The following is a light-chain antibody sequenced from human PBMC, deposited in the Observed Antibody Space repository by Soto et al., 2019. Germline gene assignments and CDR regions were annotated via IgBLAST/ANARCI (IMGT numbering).Light chain of an antibody. CDR1: SSNIGNNF. Sequence: QSVLTQPPSVSAAPGQKVTISCSGSSSNIGNNFVSWFQQLPGAAPKVLIYDNDKRPSGIPDRFSGSKSGTSATLDITGLQTGDEADYYCGTWDSSLSVYVFAIGTKLTVL. J-gene: IGLJ1*01. CDR2: DND. CDR3: GTWDSSLSVYV. V-gene: IGLV1-51*01.